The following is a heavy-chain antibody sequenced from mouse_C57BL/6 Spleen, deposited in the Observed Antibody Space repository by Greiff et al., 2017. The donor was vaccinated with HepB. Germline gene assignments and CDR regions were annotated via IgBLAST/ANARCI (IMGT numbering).Heavy chain of an antibody. V-gene: IGHV3-2*02. CDR1: GYSITSGYG. Sequence: DVQLQESGPGLVKPSQSLSLTCTVTGYSITSGYGWNWIRQFPGNKLEWMGYISYSGSTNYNPSLKRRLSITRDTSKNQFFLQLNSVTTEDTATYYCARTARIKYWGQGTTLTVSS. CDR3: ARTARIKY. CDR2: ISYSGST. D-gene: IGHD1-2*01. J-gene: IGHJ2*01.